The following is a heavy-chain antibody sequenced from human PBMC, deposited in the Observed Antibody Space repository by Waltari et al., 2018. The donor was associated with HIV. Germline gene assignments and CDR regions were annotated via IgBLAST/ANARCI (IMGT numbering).Heavy chain of an antibody. D-gene: IGHD3-10*01. CDR1: GCTTRSAGYF. CDR2: IYYSGST. V-gene: IGHV4-31*03. CDR3: ARGPVRGAIDF. Sequence: QVKLQESGPGLVKPSETLSLTCSVSGCTTRSAGYFWSWVRQSPERALEWIGYIYYSGSTYYNPSLKSRLTISSDSSNNHFSLKLNSVTAADTAVYYCARGPVRGAIDFWGQGAQVIVSS. J-gene: IGHJ4*02.